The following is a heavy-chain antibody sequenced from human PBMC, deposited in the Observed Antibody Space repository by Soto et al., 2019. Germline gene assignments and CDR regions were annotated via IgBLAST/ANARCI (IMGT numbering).Heavy chain of an antibody. V-gene: IGHV4-30-4*01. CDR1: GGSISSGGSY. CDR3: VRYCSTTKCPFDY. CDR2: IYYSGNT. D-gene: IGHD2-2*01. J-gene: IGHJ4*02. Sequence: QVQLQESSPGLVKPSQTLSLTCTVSGGSISSGGSYWGWIRQSPGKGLEWIGYIYYSGNTILNPSLRSRVTLSVDTSKNQFSLNLSSVTAADTAVYYCVRYCSTTKCPFDYWGQGTLVTVSS.